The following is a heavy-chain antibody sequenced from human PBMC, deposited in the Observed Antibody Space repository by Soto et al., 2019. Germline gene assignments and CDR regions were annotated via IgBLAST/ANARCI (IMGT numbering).Heavy chain of an antibody. D-gene: IGHD5-12*01. CDR3: ASRRAYGDY. Sequence: QLQLQESGPGLVKPSETLSLTCTVSGGSIRSSSYYWAWIRHPPGKGLEWIGSIYYGGSTSYNPSLKSRVSISVDTSQNQFSLNLTSVTAADTAVYYCASRRAYGDYWGQGTLVTVSS. J-gene: IGHJ4*02. V-gene: IGHV4-39*01. CDR2: IYYGGST. CDR1: GGSIRSSSYY.